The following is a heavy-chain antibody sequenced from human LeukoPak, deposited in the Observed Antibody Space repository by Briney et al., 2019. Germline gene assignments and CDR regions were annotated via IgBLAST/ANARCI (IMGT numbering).Heavy chain of an antibody. CDR3: AHILAAAGTNYYYYMDV. CDR2: IYWDDDK. J-gene: IGHJ6*03. V-gene: IGHV2-5*02. CDR1: GFSLSTSGVG. Sequence: ESGPTLVKPTQTLTLTCTFSGFSLSTSGVGVGWIRQPPGKALEWLALIYWDDDKRHSPSLKSRLTITKDTSKNQVVLTMTNMDPVDTATYYCAHILAAAGTNYYYYMDVWGKGTTVTVSS. D-gene: IGHD6-13*01.